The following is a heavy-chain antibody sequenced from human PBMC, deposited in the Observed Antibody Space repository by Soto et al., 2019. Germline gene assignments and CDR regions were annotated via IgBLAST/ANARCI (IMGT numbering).Heavy chain of an antibody. D-gene: IGHD3-3*01. CDR1: GFTFSSYA. CDR2: ISGSGGST. CDR3: AKGGIYDFWSGYGMDV. Sequence: GESLKISCAASGFTFSSYAMSWVRQAPGKGLEWVSAISGSGGSTYYADSVKGRFTISRDNSKNTLYLQMNSLRAEDTAVYYCAKGGIYDFWSGYGMDVWGQGTTVTVSS. V-gene: IGHV3-23*01. J-gene: IGHJ6*02.